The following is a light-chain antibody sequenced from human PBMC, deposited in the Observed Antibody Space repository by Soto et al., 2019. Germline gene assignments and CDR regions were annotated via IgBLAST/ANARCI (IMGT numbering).Light chain of an antibody. CDR2: DDN. Sequence: QSVLTQPPSVSAAPGQKVTISCSGSSSNIGGNSVSWYQQLPGTAPKLLIYDDNKRPSGIPDRFSGSKSGTSATLGISGLQVEDEADYYCTSYAISSPYVFGTGTKVTVL. V-gene: IGLV1-51*01. J-gene: IGLJ1*01. CDR1: SSNIGGNS. CDR3: TSYAISSPYV.